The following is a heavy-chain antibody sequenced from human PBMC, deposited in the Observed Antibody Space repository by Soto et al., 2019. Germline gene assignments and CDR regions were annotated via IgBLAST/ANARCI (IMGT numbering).Heavy chain of an antibody. V-gene: IGHV1-69*06. CDR1: GGTFSSYA. J-gene: IGHJ6*02. CDR2: IIPIFGTA. D-gene: IGHD6-6*01. CDR3: ARERGAAHPPLYYYHGMDV. Sequence: QVQLVQSGAEVKKPGSSVKVSCKASGGTFSSYAISWVRQAPGQGLEWMGGIIPIFGTANYAQKFQGRVTITADKSTSTAYMELSSLRSEDMAVYYCARERGAAHPPLYYYHGMDVWGQGTTVTVSS.